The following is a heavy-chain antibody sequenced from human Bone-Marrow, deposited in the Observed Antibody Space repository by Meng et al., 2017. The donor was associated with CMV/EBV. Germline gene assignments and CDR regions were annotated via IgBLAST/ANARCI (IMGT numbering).Heavy chain of an antibody. J-gene: IGHJ4*01. CDR3: ARGGTLLRLGYFDF. D-gene: IGHD3-16*01. CDR2: IGSSGTTI. CDR1: GFSLSRFE. V-gene: IGHV3-48*03. Sequence: GESLKISCTVSGFSLSRFEMNWVRRAPGKGLEWLAFIGSSGTTIFYADSLQGRFTISRDTARNSLYLQMDNLRVEDTATYYCARGGTLLRLGYFDFWGHRTLVTVSS.